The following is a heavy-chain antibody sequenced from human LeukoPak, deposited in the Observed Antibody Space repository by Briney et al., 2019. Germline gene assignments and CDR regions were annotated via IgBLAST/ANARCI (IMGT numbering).Heavy chain of an antibody. CDR3: ARHLCSSTSCYTGTNWFDP. CDR2: IYHSGST. Sequence: PSETLSLTCAVSGYSISSGYYWGWIRQPPGKGLEWIGSIYHSGSTYYNPSLKSRVTISVDTSKNQFSLKLSSVTAADTAVYYCARHLCSSTSCYTGTNWFDPWGQGTLVTVSS. V-gene: IGHV4-38-2*01. D-gene: IGHD2-2*02. CDR1: GYSISSGYY. J-gene: IGHJ5*02.